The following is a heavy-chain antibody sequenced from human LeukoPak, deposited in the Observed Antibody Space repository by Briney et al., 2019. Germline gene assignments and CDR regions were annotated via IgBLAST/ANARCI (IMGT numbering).Heavy chain of an antibody. D-gene: IGHD6-19*01. CDR1: GGSISTSSYY. CDR3: ARSSGWLPIDY. CDR2: IFYSGST. V-gene: IGHV4-39*07. J-gene: IGHJ4*02. Sequence: SETLSLTCTVSGGSISTSSYYWGWVRQPPGKGLEWIGNIFYSGSTYYSPSLKSRVTISLDTSKNQFYLKLYSVTAADTAVYYCARSSGWLPIDYWGQGTLVTVSS.